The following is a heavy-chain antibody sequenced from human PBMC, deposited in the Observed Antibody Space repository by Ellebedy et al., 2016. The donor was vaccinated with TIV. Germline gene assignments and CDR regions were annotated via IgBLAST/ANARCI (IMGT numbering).Heavy chain of an antibody. D-gene: IGHD3-16*01. Sequence: MPSETLSLTCGVYGGPFSGYYWSWIRPPPGKGLEWLGEINHSGSTNYNPTVKSRITMSVDTNREQFSLKLSSVTAADTALYFCAGAYLGDPHWFDPWGQGIPVIVSS. CDR3: AGAYLGDPHWFDP. CDR1: GGPFSGYY. J-gene: IGHJ5*02. V-gene: IGHV4-34*10. CDR2: INHSGST.